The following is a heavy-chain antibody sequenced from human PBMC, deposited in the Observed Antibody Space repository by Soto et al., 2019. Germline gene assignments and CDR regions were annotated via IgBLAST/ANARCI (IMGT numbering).Heavy chain of an antibody. V-gene: IGHV4-31*03. CDR1: GGSISSGGYY. Sequence: RSLTCTVSGGSISSGGYYWSWIRQHPGKGLEWIGYIYYSGSTYYNPSLKNRVTISVDTSKNQFSLKLSSVTAADTAVYYCAKASGDPGAFDIWGQGTMVTVSS. CDR3: AKASGDPGAFDI. CDR2: IYYSGST. D-gene: IGHD2-21*02. J-gene: IGHJ3*02.